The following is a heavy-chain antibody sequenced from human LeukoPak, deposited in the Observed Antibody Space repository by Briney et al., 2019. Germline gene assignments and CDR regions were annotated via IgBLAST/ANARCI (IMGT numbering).Heavy chain of an antibody. V-gene: IGHV3-66*04. CDR3: ARRGHGYGSPFDY. CDR1: GFTVSSNY. CDR2: IYPNGNT. J-gene: IGHJ4*02. Sequence: GGSLRLSCAASGFTVSSNYMSWVRQAPGKGLEWVSMIYPNGNTFYTDSVKGRFTISRDNSKNTLDLQMSSLRAEDTAVYYCARRGHGYGSPFDYWGQGTLVTVSP. D-gene: IGHD5-18*01.